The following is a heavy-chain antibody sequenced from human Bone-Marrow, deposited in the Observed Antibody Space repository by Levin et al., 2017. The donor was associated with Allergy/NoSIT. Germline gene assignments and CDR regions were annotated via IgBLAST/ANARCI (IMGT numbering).Heavy chain of an antibody. CDR3: VRDGGLIDY. CDR1: GFIFSDFY. J-gene: IGHJ4*02. V-gene: IGHV3-11*01. CDR2: ISKDSVTI. Sequence: PGESLKISCEASGFIFSDFYMSWFRQAPGKGLEWVSYISKDSVTIYYADSVRGRFTISRDNAKKSLYLQMRSLRAEDTAVYYCVRDGGLIDYWGRGTLVTVSS. D-gene: IGHD2-15*01.